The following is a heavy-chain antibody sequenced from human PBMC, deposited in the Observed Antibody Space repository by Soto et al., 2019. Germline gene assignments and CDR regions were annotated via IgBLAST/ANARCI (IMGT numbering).Heavy chain of an antibody. J-gene: IGHJ4*02. CDR3: ARAVGDPLYYLDY. Sequence: QVQLQESGPGLVRPSGTLSLTGTAPSDSISSTSWTWIRQSPGKGLEWIGYTDYSGNTNYNPSLKSRVTISGDTSKNQFSLRLSSVTAADTAVYYCARAVGDPLYYLDYWGQGTLVTVSS. CDR1: SDSISSTS. V-gene: IGHV4-59*08. D-gene: IGHD6-19*01. CDR2: TDYSGNT.